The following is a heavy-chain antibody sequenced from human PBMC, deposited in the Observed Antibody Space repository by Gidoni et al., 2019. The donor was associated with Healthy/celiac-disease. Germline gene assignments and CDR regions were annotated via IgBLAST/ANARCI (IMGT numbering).Heavy chain of an antibody. D-gene: IGHD3-9*01. CDR2: IYWDDDK. V-gene: IGHV2-5*02. Sequence: QITLKESGPTLVKPTQTLTLTCTFSGFSLSTSGVGVGWIRQPPGKALEWLALIYWDDDKRYSPSLKSRLTITKDTAKNQVVLTMTNMDPVDTATYYCAHRPLFRSLGYFVSWGQGTLVTVSS. CDR3: AHRPLFRSLGYFVS. CDR1: GFSLSTSGVG. J-gene: IGHJ4*02.